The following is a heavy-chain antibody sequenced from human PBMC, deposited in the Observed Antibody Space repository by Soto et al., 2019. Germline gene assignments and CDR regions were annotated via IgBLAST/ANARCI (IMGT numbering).Heavy chain of an antibody. CDR2: ISAYNGNT. V-gene: IGHV1-18*01. CDR3: AREDLGFEELFIDY. CDR1: GYTFTSYG. Sequence: ASVKVSCKASGYTFTSYGISWVRQAPGQGLEWMGWISAYNGNTNYAQKLQGRVTMTTDTSTSTAYMELRSLRSDDTAVYYCAREDLGFEELFIDYWSQGTLVTVSS. J-gene: IGHJ4*02. D-gene: IGHD3-10*01.